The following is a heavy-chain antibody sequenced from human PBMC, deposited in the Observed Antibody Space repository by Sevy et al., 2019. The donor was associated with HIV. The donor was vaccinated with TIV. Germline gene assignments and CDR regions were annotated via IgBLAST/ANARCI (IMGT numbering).Heavy chain of an antibody. D-gene: IGHD1-26*01. J-gene: IGHJ3*01. CDR2: ISGSAGGT. CDR1: GFIFSNYA. V-gene: IGHV3-23*01. CDR3: AEKLGATTRDAFDV. Sequence: GGSLRLSCAASGFIFSNYAMSWVRQAPGKGLEWVSTISGSAGGTYYADSVKGRFTISRDNSKNTQYVKMSNVRVEDTTVYYSAEKLGATTRDAFDVWGQGTMVTVSS.